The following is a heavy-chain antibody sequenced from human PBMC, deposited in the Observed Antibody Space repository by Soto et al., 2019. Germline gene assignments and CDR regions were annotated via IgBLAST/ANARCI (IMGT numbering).Heavy chain of an antibody. CDR1: GFTFSSYS. J-gene: IGHJ4*02. CDR3: ARGRLFETNYFDY. Sequence: KPGGSLRLSCAASGFTFSSYSMNWVRQAPGKGLEWVSSISSSSSYIYYADSVKGRFTISRDNAKNSLYLQMYSLRAEDTAVYYCARGRLFETNYFDYWGQGTLVTVSS. V-gene: IGHV3-21*01. CDR2: ISSSSSYI. D-gene: IGHD1-7*01.